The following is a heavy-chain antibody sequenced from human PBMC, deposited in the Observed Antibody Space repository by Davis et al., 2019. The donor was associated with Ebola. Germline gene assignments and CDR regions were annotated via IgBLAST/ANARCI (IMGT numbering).Heavy chain of an antibody. V-gene: IGHV5-51*01. D-gene: IGHD3-22*01. CDR3: ARRGRDSSGYYYVNAFDI. J-gene: IGHJ3*02. Sequence: GESLKISCQGSGYRFSNYWIGWVRQMPGKGLEWMGITYPDDSATRYSPSFQGKVTISADKSISTAYLQWSSLKASDTAMYYCARRGRDSSGYYYVNAFDIWGQGTMVTVSS. CDR2: TYPDDSAT. CDR1: GYRFSNYW.